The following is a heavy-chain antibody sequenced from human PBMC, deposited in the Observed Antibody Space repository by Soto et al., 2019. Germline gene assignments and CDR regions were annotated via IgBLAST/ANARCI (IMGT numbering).Heavy chain of an antibody. CDR1: GFTFSTYS. J-gene: IGHJ2*01. Sequence: QVQLVESGGGVVQPGRSLRLSCAASGFTFSTYSMHWVRQAPGKGLEWVAIISDDGNNKYYADSVKGRFAISRDNSKNTVYLQMNSLRPEDTAVYYCARDGFSSSWPGWYFALWGRGTLVTVSS. V-gene: IGHV3-30*09. D-gene: IGHD6-13*01. CDR2: ISDDGNNK. CDR3: ARDGFSSSWPGWYFAL.